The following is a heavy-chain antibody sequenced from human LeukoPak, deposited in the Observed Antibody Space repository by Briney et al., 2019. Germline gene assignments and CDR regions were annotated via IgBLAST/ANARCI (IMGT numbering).Heavy chain of an antibody. V-gene: IGHV3-48*03. Sequence: GGSLRLSCAASGFTFSSYEMNWVRQAPGKGRAWVSYISSSGSTIYYADSVKGRFTISRDNAKNSLYLQMNSLRAEDTAVYYCARYGSGSYYPPPLDYWGQGTLVTVSS. D-gene: IGHD3-10*01. J-gene: IGHJ4*02. CDR3: ARYGSGSYYPPPLDY. CDR1: GFTFSSYE. CDR2: ISSSGSTI.